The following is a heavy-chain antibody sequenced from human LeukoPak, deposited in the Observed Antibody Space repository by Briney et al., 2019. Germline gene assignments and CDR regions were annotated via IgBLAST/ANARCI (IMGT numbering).Heavy chain of an antibody. V-gene: IGHV3-7*03. CDR2: IKLDGSEK. Sequence: GGSLRLSCAASGFTFSDYYMSWIRQAPGKGLEWVANIKLDGSEKNYVDSVKGQFTISRDNTKNSLYLQMNSLRAEDTAVFYCARDQYDTWSRRGNFDSWGQGTLVIVSS. CDR3: ARDQYDTWSRRGNFDS. CDR1: GFTFSDYY. D-gene: IGHD3-3*01. J-gene: IGHJ4*02.